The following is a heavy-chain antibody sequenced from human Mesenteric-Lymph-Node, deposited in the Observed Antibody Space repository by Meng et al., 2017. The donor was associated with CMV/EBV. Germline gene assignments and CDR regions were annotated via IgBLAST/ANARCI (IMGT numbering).Heavy chain of an antibody. J-gene: IGHJ4*02. Sequence: GSLRLSCAASGFTVSSNYMSWVRQAPGKGLEWVSVTYSGGSTYYADSVKGRFTISRDNAKNSLYLQMNSLRAEDTAVYYCAKSLTTAPANWGQGTLVTVSS. CDR2: TYSGGST. D-gene: IGHD1/OR15-1a*01. V-gene: IGHV3-66*01. CDR1: GFTVSSNY. CDR3: AKSLTTAPAN.